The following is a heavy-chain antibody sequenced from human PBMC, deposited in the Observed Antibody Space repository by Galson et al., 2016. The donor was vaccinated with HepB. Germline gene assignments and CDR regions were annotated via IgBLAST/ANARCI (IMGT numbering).Heavy chain of an antibody. V-gene: IGHV4-59*01. CDR3: AKDGPDYHSRLDP. J-gene: IGHJ5*01. CDR1: GGSISDGY. D-gene: IGHD4-11*01. Sequence: SETLSLTCTLSGGSISDGYWSWIRQPPGQTLQWIGHIGYSGTTDYNPSLKSRVTISVNTSKNQFSLKLNSVTPADTAVYYCAKDGPDYHSRLDPWGQGILVTVS. CDR2: IGYSGTT.